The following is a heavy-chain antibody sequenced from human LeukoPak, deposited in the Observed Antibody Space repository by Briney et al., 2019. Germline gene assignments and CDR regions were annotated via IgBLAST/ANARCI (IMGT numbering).Heavy chain of an antibody. Sequence: GGSLRLSCAVSGSTFSVFAMTWFGQAQERALEWVSVIRGSGGSTYYADSVNGRFTISRDNSKNTLYLQMNSLRVEDTAVYYCAKDRGIGSSWYSGAFDIWGQGTMVTVSS. V-gene: IGHV3-23*01. CDR3: AKDRGIGSSWYSGAFDI. CDR2: IRGSGGST. J-gene: IGHJ3*02. CDR1: GSTFSVFA. D-gene: IGHD6-13*01.